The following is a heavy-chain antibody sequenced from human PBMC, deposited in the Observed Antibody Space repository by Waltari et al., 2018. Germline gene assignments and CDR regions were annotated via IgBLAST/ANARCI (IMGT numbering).Heavy chain of an antibody. J-gene: IGHJ5*02. CDR3: SVSLNH. CDR1: GSTFSNIW. Sequence: EVQLVESGGGLVQPGGSLRLSCAASGSTFSNIWMAGVSQAPGKGLEWVANVKQDGSENHYVDSVKGLFTISIDNAQNLLYLQINSLRDEDTAVYYCSVSLNHWGQGTLVTVSS. CDR2: VKQDGSEN. V-gene: IGHV3-7*01.